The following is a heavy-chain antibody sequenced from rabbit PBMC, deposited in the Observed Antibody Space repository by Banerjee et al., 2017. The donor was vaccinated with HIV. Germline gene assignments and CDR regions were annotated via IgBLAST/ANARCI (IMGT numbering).Heavy chain of an antibody. CDR3: AREESDGGGHLKL. CDR1: GFDFNTYY. D-gene: IGHD2-1*01. V-gene: IGHV1S7*01. J-gene: IGHJ4*01. Sequence: QLKETGGGLVQPGGSLTLSCKASGFDFNTYYMSWVRQAPGKGLEWIGMIYPVKSSTDYASWVNGRFTISSDNAQNTVDLQMNSLTAADTATYFCAREESDGGGHLKLWGPGTLVTVS. CDR2: IYPVKSST.